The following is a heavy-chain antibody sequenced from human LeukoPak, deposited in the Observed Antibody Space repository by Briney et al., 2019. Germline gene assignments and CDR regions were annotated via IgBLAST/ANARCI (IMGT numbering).Heavy chain of an antibody. J-gene: IGHJ4*02. D-gene: IGHD3-10*01. V-gene: IGHV3-23*01. CDR1: GFTFSSYA. Sequence: PGGSLRLFCAASGFTFSSYAMSWVRQAPGKGLEWVSAISGSGGSTYYADSVKGRFTISRDNSKNTLYLQMNSLRAEDTAVYYCAKDPPYRWFGDRGDYWGQGTLVTVSS. CDR2: ISGSGGST. CDR3: AKDPPYRWFGDRGDY.